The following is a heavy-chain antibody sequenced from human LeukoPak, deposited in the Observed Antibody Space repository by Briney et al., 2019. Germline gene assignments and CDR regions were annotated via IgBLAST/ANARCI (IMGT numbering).Heavy chain of an antibody. V-gene: IGHV4-34*01. D-gene: IGHD3-10*01. CDR1: GGSFSGYY. CDR3: AREDGGTYYYGSGSYSWFDP. CDR2: INHSGST. Sequence: NPSETLSLTCAVYGGSFSGYYWSWIRQPPGKGLEWIGEINHSGSTNYNPSLKSRVTISVDTSKNQFSLKLSSVTAADTAVYYCAREDGGTYYYGSGSYSWFDPWGQGTLVTVSS. J-gene: IGHJ5*02.